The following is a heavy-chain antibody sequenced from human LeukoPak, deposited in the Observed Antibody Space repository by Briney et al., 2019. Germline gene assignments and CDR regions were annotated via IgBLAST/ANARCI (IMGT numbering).Heavy chain of an antibody. V-gene: IGHV3-23*01. J-gene: IGHJ4*02. CDR1: GFTFNSYA. CDR2: ISGSGGST. Sequence: PGGSLRLSCAASGFTFNSYAMSGARHATGKALEWVSAISGSGGSTYYTDSVKGRFTISRDNSKNTLYLQMNSLRAEDTAVYYCAKEAGSGYSSGWYEFDYWGQGTLVTVSS. CDR3: AKEAGSGYSSGWYEFDY. D-gene: IGHD6-19*01.